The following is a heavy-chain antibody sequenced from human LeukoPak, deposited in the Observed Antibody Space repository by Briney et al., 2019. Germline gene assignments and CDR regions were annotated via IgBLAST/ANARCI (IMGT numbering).Heavy chain of an antibody. CDR2: ISDDGSNK. V-gene: IGHV3-30-3*01. J-gene: IGHJ4*02. CDR3: AREDGYSSSWYSDY. CDR1: GFTFSNYA. D-gene: IGHD6-13*01. Sequence: GGSLRLSCAASGFTFSNYAIHWGREAPGKGVEWGTMISDDGSNKNYADSMKGRFTISRDNSKNTLSLQMSSLRAEDTAVYYCAREDGYSSSWYSDYWGQGTLVTVSS.